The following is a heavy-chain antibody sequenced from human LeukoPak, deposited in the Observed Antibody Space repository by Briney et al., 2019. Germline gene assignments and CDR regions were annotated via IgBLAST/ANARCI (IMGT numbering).Heavy chain of an antibody. CDR3: ARDLEGGTNWFDP. V-gene: IGHV4-39*07. CDR1: GDSISNTINF. D-gene: IGHD3-16*01. CDR2: IYHSGST. J-gene: IGHJ5*02. Sequence: SETLSLTCTVSGDSISNTINFWGWIRQPPGKGLEWIGEIYHSGSTNYNPSLKSRVTISVDKSKNQFSLKLSSVTAADTAVYYCARDLEGGTNWFDPWGQGTLVTVSS.